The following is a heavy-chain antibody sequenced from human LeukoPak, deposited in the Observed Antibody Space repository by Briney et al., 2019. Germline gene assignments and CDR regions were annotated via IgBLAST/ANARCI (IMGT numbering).Heavy chain of an antibody. Sequence: QTLSLTCAISGDSVSSNTAGCGSVRHSPSRGLEWLGRTSYRSKWYHDYAVSVKSRISFNPDTSKNQFFLQLNSVTPEDTAVYYCARSAGIVKRDYWGQGTLVTVSS. CDR1: GDSVSSNTAG. CDR2: TSYRSKWYH. CDR3: ARSAGIVKRDY. D-gene: IGHD1-26*01. J-gene: IGHJ4*02. V-gene: IGHV6-1*01.